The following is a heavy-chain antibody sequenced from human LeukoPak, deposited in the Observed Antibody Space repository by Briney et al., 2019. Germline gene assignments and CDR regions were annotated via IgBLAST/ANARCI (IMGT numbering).Heavy chain of an antibody. CDR2: IYHSGST. CDR1: GGSISSGGYY. Sequence: SETLSLTCTVSGGSISSGGYYWSWIRQPPGKGLEWIGYIYHSGSTYYNPSLKSRVTISVDRSKNQFSLKLSSVTAADTAVYYCARDIPSYGDYEGYWGQGTLVTVSS. J-gene: IGHJ4*02. V-gene: IGHV4-30-2*01. CDR3: ARDIPSYGDYEGY. D-gene: IGHD4-17*01.